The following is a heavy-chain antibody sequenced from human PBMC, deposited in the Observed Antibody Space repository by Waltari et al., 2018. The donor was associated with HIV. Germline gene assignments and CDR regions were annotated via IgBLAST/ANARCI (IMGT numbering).Heavy chain of an antibody. Sequence: QVQLVESGGGVVQPGTSLRLSCAASGFTFSSYGMHWVRQAPGKGLEWVAVILYDGINTYYADSVKGRFTISRDNSKNTLYLQMNSLRPEDTGIYYCAKDRAGWYVSSYNMDVWGQGTTVTVSS. CDR1: GFTFSSYG. CDR2: ILYDGINT. V-gene: IGHV3-30*18. D-gene: IGHD6-19*01. J-gene: IGHJ6*02. CDR3: AKDRAGWYVSSYNMDV.